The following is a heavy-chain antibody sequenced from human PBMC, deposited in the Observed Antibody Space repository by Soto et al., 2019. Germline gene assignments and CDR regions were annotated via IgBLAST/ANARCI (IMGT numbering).Heavy chain of an antibody. J-gene: IGHJ6*02. CDR3: AGFRGSNGMDV. CDR2: IIPILGIA. Sequence: QVQLVQSGAEVKKPGSSVKVSCKGSGGTFSSYTISWVRQAPGQGLEWMGRIIPILGIANHAQKFKGRVTNTADRSTSTAQMELSSLSSGDTAVYYCAGFRGSNGMDVWGQGTTGTVSS. CDR1: GGTFSSYT. D-gene: IGHD3-10*01. V-gene: IGHV1-69*02.